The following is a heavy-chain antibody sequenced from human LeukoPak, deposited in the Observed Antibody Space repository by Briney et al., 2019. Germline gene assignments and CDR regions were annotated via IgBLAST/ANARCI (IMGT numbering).Heavy chain of an antibody. CDR2: ISSSSSTI. Sequence: ETLSLTCTVSGGSISSYYWSWIRQPPGKGLEWVSYISSSSSTIYYADSVKGRFTISRDNAKNSLYLQMNSLRAEDTAVYYCARDDGYCSGGSCYPGWYFDYWGQGTLVTVSS. D-gene: IGHD2-15*01. CDR1: GGSISSYY. CDR3: ARDDGYCSGGSCYPGWYFDY. J-gene: IGHJ4*02. V-gene: IGHV3-48*01.